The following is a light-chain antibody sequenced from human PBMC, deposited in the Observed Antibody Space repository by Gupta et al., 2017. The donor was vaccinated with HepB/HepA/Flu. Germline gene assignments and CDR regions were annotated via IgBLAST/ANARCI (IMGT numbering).Light chain of an antibody. CDR2: QHS. V-gene: IGLV3-1*01. J-gene: IGLJ2*01. CDR3: QVWDRNTLF. CDR1: ELGDKF. Sequence: SLELTQPPSASVSPGQTASISCSGDELGDKFVHWYQQKPGQSPVRVIYQHSKRPSGIPERFSGSNSWNTATLTISGTQAMDEADYYCQVWDRNTLFFGGGTKLTVL.